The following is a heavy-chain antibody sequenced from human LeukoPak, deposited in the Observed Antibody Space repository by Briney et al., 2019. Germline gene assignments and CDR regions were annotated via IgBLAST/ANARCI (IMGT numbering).Heavy chain of an antibody. CDR2: IYYSGST. CDR3: ARRRYYFDY. J-gene: IGHJ4*02. V-gene: IGHV4-59*08. CDR1: GGSISSYY. D-gene: IGHD4-17*01. Sequence: SETLSLTCTVSGGSISSYYWSWIRQPPGKGLEWIGYIYYSGSTNYNPSLKSRVTISVDTSKNQFSLKLSSVTAADTAVYYCARRRYYFDYWGQGTLVTVSS.